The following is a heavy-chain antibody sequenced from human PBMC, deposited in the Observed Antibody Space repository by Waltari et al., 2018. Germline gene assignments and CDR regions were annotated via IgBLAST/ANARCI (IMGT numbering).Heavy chain of an antibody. Sequence: QVQLVQSGSELKKPGASVKVSCKASGYRFTDHAMNWVRQAPGHVLQFLGWINTNTHNPFYERGFAGRFVFSLDTSISTVYLEINSLKTEDNAVYYCARELLGGGAFDSWGQGTLVSVSS. V-gene: IGHV7-4-1*02. CDR2: INTNTHNP. J-gene: IGHJ4*02. D-gene: IGHD3-16*01. CDR3: ARELLGGGAFDS. CDR1: GYRFTDHA.